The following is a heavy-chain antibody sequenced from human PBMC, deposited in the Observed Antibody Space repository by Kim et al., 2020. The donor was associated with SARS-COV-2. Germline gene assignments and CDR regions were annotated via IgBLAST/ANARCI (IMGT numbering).Heavy chain of an antibody. CDR2: INHSGST. J-gene: IGHJ4*01. Sequence: SETLSLTCAVYGGSFSGYYWSWIRQPPGKGLEWIGEINHSGSTNYNPSLKSRVTISVDTSKNQFSLKLSSVTAADTAVYYCARAQAPLTYYYGSGRNYF. CDR1: GGSFSGYY. V-gene: IGHV4-34*01. CDR3: ARAQAPLTYYYGSGRNYF. D-gene: IGHD3-10*01.